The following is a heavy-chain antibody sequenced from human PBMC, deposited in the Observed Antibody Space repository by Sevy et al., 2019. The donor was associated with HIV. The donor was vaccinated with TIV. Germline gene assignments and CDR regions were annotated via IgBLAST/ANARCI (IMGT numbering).Heavy chain of an antibody. Sequence: GGSLRLSCAASGFTFSSYALLWVRQAPGKGLEWVSLISYDGRKKYYSDSVKGRFAISRDESKTTLFLQMNSLRSEDTAISYCARVGVSYCTDDCYHRFDYWGRGTLVTVSS. CDR2: ISYDGRKK. CDR3: ARVGVSYCTDDCYHRFDY. D-gene: IGHD2-21*02. V-gene: IGHV3-30*09. CDR1: GFTFSSYA. J-gene: IGHJ4*02.